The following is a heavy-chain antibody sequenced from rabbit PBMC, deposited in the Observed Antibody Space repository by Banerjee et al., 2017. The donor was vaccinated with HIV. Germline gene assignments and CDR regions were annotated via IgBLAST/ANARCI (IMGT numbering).Heavy chain of an antibody. V-gene: IGHV1S40*01. CDR3: ARDGGSSVYTQYYFNL. J-gene: IGHJ4*01. Sequence: WVRQAPGKGLEWIACINSNTGNTVYASWAKGPFTISKTSSTTVTLQMTSLTAADTATYFCARDGGSSVYTQYYFNLWGPGTLVTVS. D-gene: IGHD8-1*01. CDR2: INSNTGNT.